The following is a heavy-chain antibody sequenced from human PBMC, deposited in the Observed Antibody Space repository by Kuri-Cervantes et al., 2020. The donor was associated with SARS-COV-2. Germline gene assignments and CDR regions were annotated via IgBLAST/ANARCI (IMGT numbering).Heavy chain of an antibody. CDR1: GYTFTGYY. D-gene: IGHD3-10*01. CDR3: ARARIRGLITAYYYYGMDV. Sequence: ASVKVSCKASGYTFTGYYIHWVRQAPGQGLEWMGWINPNSGGTNYAQKFQGWVTMTRDTSINTAYMELSRLRSDDTAVYYCARARIRGLITAYYYYGMDVWGQGTTVTVSS. CDR2: INPNSGGT. V-gene: IGHV1-2*04. J-gene: IGHJ6*02.